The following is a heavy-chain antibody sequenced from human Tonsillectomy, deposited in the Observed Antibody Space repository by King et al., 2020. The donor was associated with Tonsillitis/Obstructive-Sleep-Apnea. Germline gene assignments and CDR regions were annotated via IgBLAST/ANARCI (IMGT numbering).Heavy chain of an antibody. CDR3: ARDPAVAGTAYDY. Sequence: HVQLVQSGAEVKKPGASVKVSCKASGYTFTTYAMHWVRQAPGQRLEWMGWINAGNGNTKYSQKFKGRVTITRETSASTAYMELTSLRSEDTAVYYCARDPAVAGTAYDYWGQGTLVTVSS. D-gene: IGHD6-19*01. V-gene: IGHV1-3*01. CDR2: INAGNGNT. J-gene: IGHJ4*02. CDR1: GYTFTTYA.